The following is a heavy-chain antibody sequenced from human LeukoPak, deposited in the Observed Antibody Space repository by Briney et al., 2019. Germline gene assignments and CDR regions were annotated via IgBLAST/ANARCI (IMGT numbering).Heavy chain of an antibody. J-gene: IGHJ3*02. V-gene: IGHV4-59*08. CDR3: ARLRITMIAPDAFDI. D-gene: IGHD3-22*01. CDR2: IYYSGST. CDR1: RGSVTSYY. Sequence: SETLSLTCTVSRGSVTSYYWSWIRQPPGRGLEWIGYIYYSGSTNYNPSLKSRVTISIDTSKNQFSLKLSSVTAADTAVYYCARLRITMIAPDAFDIWGQGTMVTVSS.